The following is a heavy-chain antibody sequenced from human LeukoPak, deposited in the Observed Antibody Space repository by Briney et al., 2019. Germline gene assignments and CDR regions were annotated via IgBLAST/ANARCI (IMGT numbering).Heavy chain of an antibody. CDR3: ARGSDYGGNPVGSYFDY. Sequence: PSETLSLTCAVYGGSFSGYYWSWIRQPPGKGLVWIGEINHSGSTNYNPSLKSRVTISVDTSKNQFSLKLSSVTAADTAVYYCARGSDYGGNPVGSYFDYWGQGTLVTVSS. D-gene: IGHD4-23*01. CDR2: INHSGST. J-gene: IGHJ4*02. V-gene: IGHV4-34*01. CDR1: GGSFSGYY.